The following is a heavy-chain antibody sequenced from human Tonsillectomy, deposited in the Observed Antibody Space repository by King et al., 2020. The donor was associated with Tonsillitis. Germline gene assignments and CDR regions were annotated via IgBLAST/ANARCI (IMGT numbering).Heavy chain of an antibody. J-gene: IGHJ4*02. CDR1: GGSISSGDKY. CDR2: IYYSGST. V-gene: IGHV4-30-4*01. CDR3: ARWGDYYDSSAYDY. Sequence: QLQESGPGLVKPSQTLSLTCTVSGGSISSGDKYWSWIRQPPGKGLEWIGYIYYSGSTSYNPSLKSRVTISVDRSENQFSLKLTSVIAAATAVYYCARWGDYYDSSAYDYWGQGTLVIVSS. D-gene: IGHD3-22*01.